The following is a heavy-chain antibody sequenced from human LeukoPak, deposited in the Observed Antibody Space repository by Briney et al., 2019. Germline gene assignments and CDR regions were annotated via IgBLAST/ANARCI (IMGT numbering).Heavy chain of an antibody. CDR2: IRDDGSNK. J-gene: IGHJ4*02. CDR3: AKDGATTYYYDTSGYLDY. CDR1: GFTFSSYG. Sequence: PGGSLRLSCAASGFTFSSYGMHWVRQAPGKGLEWVAFIRDDGSNKYYADSVKGRFTISRDNSKNTLYLQMNSLRAEDTAVHYCAKDGATTYYYDTSGYLDYWGQGTLVTVSS. D-gene: IGHD3-22*01. V-gene: IGHV3-30*02.